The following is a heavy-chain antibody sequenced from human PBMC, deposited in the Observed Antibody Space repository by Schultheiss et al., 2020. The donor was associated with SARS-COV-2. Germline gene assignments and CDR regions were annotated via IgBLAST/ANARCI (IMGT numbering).Heavy chain of an antibody. CDR2: IKSKTDGGTT. CDR1: GFTFSNAW. Sequence: GGSLRLSCAASGFTFSNAWMSWVRQAPGKGLEWVGRIKSKTDGGTTDYAAPVKSRYTISRDDSKNTLYLQMNSLKTEDTAVYYCTTYVQQWLAPSNWFDPWVGGGRVTVAS. CDR3: TTYVQQWLAPSNWFDP. D-gene: IGHD6-19*01. J-gene: IGHJ5*02. V-gene: IGHV3-15*01.